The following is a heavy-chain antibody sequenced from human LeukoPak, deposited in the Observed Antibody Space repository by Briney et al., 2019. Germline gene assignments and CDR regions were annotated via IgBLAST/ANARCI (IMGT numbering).Heavy chain of an antibody. CDR3: AKILYGGNSAFDI. CDR2: ISISGGST. D-gene: IGHD4-23*01. Sequence: PGGSLRLSCAASGCSFSNYAMIWVRQAPGKGLEWVSGISISGGSTFYADSVKGRFTISRDNSKNTLYLQMNSLRADDTAVYYCAKILYGGNSAFDIWGQGTMVTVSS. J-gene: IGHJ3*02. V-gene: IGHV3-23*01. CDR1: GCSFSNYA.